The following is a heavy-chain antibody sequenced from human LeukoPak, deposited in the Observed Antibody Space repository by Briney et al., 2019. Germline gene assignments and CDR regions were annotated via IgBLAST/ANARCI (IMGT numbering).Heavy chain of an antibody. CDR1: GGSISSSSYY. Sequence: PSETLSLTCTVSGGSISSSSYYWGWIRQPPGKGLEWIGSIYYSGSTYYNPSLKSRVTISVDTSKNQFSLKLSSVTAADTAVYYCARAPRVWIVATAGGYYFDYWGQGTLVTVSS. V-gene: IGHV4-39*07. J-gene: IGHJ4*02. D-gene: IGHD5-12*01. CDR2: IYYSGST. CDR3: ARAPRVWIVATAGGYYFDY.